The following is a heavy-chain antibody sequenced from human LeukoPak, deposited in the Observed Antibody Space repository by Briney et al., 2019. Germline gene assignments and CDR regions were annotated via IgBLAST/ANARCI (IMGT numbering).Heavy chain of an antibody. CDR3: ASGYSLYFDY. CDR1: GFTASSNY. Sequence: GGSLRLSCAASGFTASSNYMSWVRQAPGKGLEWVSVIYSGGSTYYADSVKGRFTISRDNSKNTLYLQMNSLRAEDTAVYYCASGYSLYFDYWGQGTLVTVSS. D-gene: IGHD1-1*01. CDR2: IYSGGST. J-gene: IGHJ4*02. V-gene: IGHV3-53*01.